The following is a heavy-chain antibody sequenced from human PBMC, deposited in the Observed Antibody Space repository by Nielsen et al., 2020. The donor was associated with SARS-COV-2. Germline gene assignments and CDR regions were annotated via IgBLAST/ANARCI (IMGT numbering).Heavy chain of an antibody. D-gene: IGHD5-24*01. J-gene: IGHJ5*02. CDR2: TSGGST. CDR1: GFTVSSNE. Sequence: GESLKISCAASGFTVSSNEMSWVRQAPGKGLEWVSSTSGGSTYYADSVKGRFTISRDNSKNTLYLQMNSLRAEDTAVYYCAKRDGQFDQNWFDPWGQGTLVTVSS. CDR3: AKRDGQFDQNWFDP. V-gene: IGHV3-38-3*01.